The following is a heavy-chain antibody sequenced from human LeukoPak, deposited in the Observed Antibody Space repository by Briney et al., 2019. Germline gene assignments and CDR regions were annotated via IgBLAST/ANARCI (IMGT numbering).Heavy chain of an antibody. V-gene: IGHV4-61*08. CDR3: ARGYFDWLLSG. CDR2: IYYSGST. D-gene: IGHD3-9*01. J-gene: IGHJ4*02. CDR1: GGSISGGGYY. Sequence: SETLSLTCTVSGGSISGGGYYWSWIRQPPGKGLEWIGYIYYSGSTNYNPSLKSRVTISVDTSKNQFSLKLSSVTAADTAVYYCARGYFDWLLSGWGQGTLVTVSS.